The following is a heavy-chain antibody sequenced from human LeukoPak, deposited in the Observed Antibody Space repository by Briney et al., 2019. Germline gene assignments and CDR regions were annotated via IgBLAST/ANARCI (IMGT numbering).Heavy chain of an antibody. J-gene: IGHJ6*03. V-gene: IGHV3-21*01. CDR3: ARDKNPAAPGYMDV. CDR1: GFTFSHYT. D-gene: IGHD2/OR15-2a*01. Sequence: GGSLRLSCAASGFTFSHYTMHWVRQAPGKGLEWVSSISSSSNYIYYADSVKGRFTVSRDNAKNSLYLQMNSLRAEDTAVYYCARDKNPAAPGYMDVWAKGPRSPSP. CDR2: ISSSSNYI.